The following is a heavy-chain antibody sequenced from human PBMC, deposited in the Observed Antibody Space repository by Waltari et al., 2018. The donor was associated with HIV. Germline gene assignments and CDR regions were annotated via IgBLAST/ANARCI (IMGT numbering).Heavy chain of an antibody. D-gene: IGHD3-3*01. V-gene: IGHV1-3*01. Sequence: QVQLVQSGAVVKKPGASVRISCETSGYTFISYALHWVHQAPGQRPEWMGWINVGNYNTKYSQKFQDRVTITGDTSASTGYLDLSSLTSEDTAVYFCAREYDFWSGGYHYYGMDVWGQGTTVTVSS. CDR1: GYTFISYA. CDR2: INVGNYNT. CDR3: AREYDFWSGGYHYYGMDV. J-gene: IGHJ6*02.